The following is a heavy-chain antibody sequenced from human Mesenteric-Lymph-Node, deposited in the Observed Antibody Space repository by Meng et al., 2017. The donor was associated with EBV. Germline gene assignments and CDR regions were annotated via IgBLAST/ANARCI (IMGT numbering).Heavy chain of an antibody. CDR2: INTYGSRT. CDR1: GFTLSRYD. Sequence: EVQLGESGGGLVQPGGSLRLSCAASGFTLSRYDMHWVCQAPGKGLVWVSHINTYGSRTDYADSVKGRFTISRDNAKNTLSLQMNSLRAEDTAVYYCTSDLGGATDFWGQGTLVTVSS. J-gene: IGHJ4*02. CDR3: TSDLGGATDF. D-gene: IGHD1-26*01. V-gene: IGHV3-74*02.